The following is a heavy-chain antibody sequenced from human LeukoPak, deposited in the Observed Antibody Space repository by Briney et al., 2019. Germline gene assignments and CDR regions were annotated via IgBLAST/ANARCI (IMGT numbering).Heavy chain of an antibody. J-gene: IGHJ3*02. CDR1: GFTVSDNY. V-gene: IGHV3-53*01. D-gene: IGHD1-26*01. CDR2: IYSAGTT. CDR3: ARIEWERLGRAFDI. Sequence: GGSLRLSCAASGFTVSDNYMTWVRQAPGKGLEWVSSIYSAGTTHYAESVKGRFTISRDNSKNTLYLQMNSLRAEDMAVYYCARIEWERLGRAFDIWGQGTMVTVSS.